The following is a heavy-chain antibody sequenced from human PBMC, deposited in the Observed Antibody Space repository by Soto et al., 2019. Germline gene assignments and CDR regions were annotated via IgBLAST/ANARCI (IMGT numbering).Heavy chain of an antibody. Sequence: QVQLQESGPGLVKPSETLSLTCTVSGGSISSYYWSWIRQPPGKGLEWIGYIYYSGSTNYNPSLKSRVTISVDTSKNQFSLKLSSVTAADTAVYYCARTYGDYFGDAFDIWGQGTMVTVSS. CDR3: ARTYGDYFGDAFDI. CDR1: GGSISSYY. CDR2: IYYSGST. J-gene: IGHJ3*02. V-gene: IGHV4-59*08. D-gene: IGHD4-17*01.